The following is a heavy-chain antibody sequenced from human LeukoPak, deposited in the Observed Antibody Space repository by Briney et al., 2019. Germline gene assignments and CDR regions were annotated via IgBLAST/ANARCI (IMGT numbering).Heavy chain of an antibody. CDR3: AKGSSSGWYGDFDY. CDR2: ISYDGSNK. D-gene: IGHD6-19*01. J-gene: IGHJ4*02. CDR1: GFTFSSYA. Sequence: PGGSLRLSCAASGFTFSSYAMHWVRQAPGKGLEGVAVISYDGSNKYYADSVKGRFTISRDNSKNTLYLQMNSLRAEETAVYYCAKGSSSGWYGDFDYWGQGTLVTVSS. V-gene: IGHV3-30-3*01.